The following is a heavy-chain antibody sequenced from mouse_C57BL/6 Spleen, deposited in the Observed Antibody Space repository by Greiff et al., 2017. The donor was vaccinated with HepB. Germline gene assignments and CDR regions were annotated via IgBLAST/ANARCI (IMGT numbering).Heavy chain of an antibody. V-gene: IGHV1-18*01. CDR1: GYTFTDYN. CDR3: ARRGGPRDYAMDY. Sequence: VHVKQSGPELVKPGASVKIPCKASGYTFTDYNMDWVKQSHGKSLEWIGDINPNNGGTIYNQKFKGKATLTVDKSSSTAYMELRSLTSEDTAVYYCARRGGPRDYAMDYWGQGTSVTVSS. CDR2: INPNNGGT. J-gene: IGHJ4*01.